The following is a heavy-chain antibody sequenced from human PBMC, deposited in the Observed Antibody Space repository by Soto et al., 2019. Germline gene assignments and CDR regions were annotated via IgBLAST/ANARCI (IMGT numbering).Heavy chain of an antibody. CDR2: IDSGGSSI. J-gene: IGHJ6*02. CDR3: ASYGGAYNCNAMDG. D-gene: IGHD3-16*01. V-gene: IGHV3-74*01. Sequence: QLVESGGGLVQPGGSLRLACAASGFTFSSYWMHWVRQTPGKGLVWVSRIDSGGSSITYADSVKGRFTISRDNAKNTVYLQMTSLRVEDTAVYYCASYGGAYNCNAMDGWGQGTTVTVSS. CDR1: GFTFSSYW.